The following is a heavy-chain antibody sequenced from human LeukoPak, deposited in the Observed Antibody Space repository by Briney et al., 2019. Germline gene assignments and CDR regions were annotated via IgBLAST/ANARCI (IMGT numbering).Heavy chain of an antibody. CDR3: ARDSGDI. Sequence: GGSLRLSCAASGFTFTLYSMSWVRQAPGKGLEWVSSISSGSSHIYYADSLKGRFTISRDNSKNTLYLQMNSLRAEDTAVYYCARDSGDIWGQGTMVTVSS. CDR2: ISSGSSHI. J-gene: IGHJ3*02. D-gene: IGHD3-10*01. CDR1: GFTFTLYS. V-gene: IGHV3-21*04.